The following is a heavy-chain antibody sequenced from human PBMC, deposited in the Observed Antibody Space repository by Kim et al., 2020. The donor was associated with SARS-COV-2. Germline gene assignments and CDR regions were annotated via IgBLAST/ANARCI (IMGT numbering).Heavy chain of an antibody. CDR1: GFTFSSYA. Sequence: GGSLRLSCAASGFTFSSYAMSWVRQAPGKGLEWVSTVSGSGGSTYYADSVEGRFTISRDTSKNTLYLQMNSLRAEDTAVYYCAKDPAFWRGFGVVIYDAFDIWGQGTMVTVSS. V-gene: IGHV3-23*01. CDR2: VSGSGGST. CDR3: AKDPAFWRGFGVVIYDAFDI. J-gene: IGHJ3*02. D-gene: IGHD3-3*01.